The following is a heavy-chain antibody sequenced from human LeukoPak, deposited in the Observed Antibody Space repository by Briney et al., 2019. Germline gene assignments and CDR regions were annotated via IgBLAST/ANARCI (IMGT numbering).Heavy chain of an antibody. J-gene: IGHJ4*02. CDR3: ARMDYYTSGTYTYPNFDY. Sequence: GESLRLSCAASGFTFSRYWMSWVRQVPGQGLEWVATIKQDGSETYYVDSVKGRFTISRDNAKNSLHLQMNSLRAEDAAVFYCARMDYYTSGTYTYPNFDYWGQGALVTVSS. V-gene: IGHV3-7*03. CDR2: IKQDGSET. D-gene: IGHD3-10*01. CDR1: GFTFSRYW.